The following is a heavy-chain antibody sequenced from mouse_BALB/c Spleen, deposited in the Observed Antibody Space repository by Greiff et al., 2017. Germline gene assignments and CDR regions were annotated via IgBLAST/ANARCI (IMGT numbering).Heavy chain of an antibody. CDR1: GFTFSDFY. CDR3: ARADGYYEFAY. CDR2: SRNKANDYTT. V-gene: IGHV7-1*02. D-gene: IGHD2-3*01. Sequence: DVMLVESGGGLVQPGGSLRLSCATSGFTFSDFYMEWVRQPPGKRLEWIAASRNKANDYTTEYSASVKGRFIVSRDTSQSILYLQMNALRAEDTAIYYCARADGYYEFAYWGQGTLVTVSA. J-gene: IGHJ3*01.